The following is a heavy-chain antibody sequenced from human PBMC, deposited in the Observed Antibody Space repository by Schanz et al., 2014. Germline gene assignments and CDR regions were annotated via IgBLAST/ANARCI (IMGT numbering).Heavy chain of an antibody. V-gene: IGHV3-66*02. D-gene: IGHD6-13*01. CDR2: IYSDGRT. CDR3: ARDMTIAPA. J-gene: IGHJ5*02. Sequence: EVQLVESGGGLVQPGGSLRLSCAASGFTFYNYAMTWVRQAPGKGLEWVSVIYSDGRTYYGDSVKGRFIISRDNSKNTLYLQMDTLRVEDTAMFYCARDMTIAPAWGQGTLVTVSS. CDR1: GFTFYNYA.